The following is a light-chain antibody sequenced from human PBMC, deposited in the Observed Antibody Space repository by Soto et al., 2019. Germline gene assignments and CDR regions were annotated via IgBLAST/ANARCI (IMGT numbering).Light chain of an antibody. CDR3: STYTSSRTR. J-gene: IGLJ2*01. CDR1: SSDIGGYIY. Sequence: QSALTQPASVSGSPGQSITISCTGTSSDIGGYIYVSWYQHHPGKAPKLLIYDVSNRPSGVSNRFSGSKSGNTASLTISGLQVEDEADYFCSTYTSSRTRFGGGTKVNRP. CDR2: DVS. V-gene: IGLV2-14*03.